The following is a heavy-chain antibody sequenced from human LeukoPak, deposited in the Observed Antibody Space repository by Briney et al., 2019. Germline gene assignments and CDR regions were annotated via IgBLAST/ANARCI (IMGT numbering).Heavy chain of an antibody. Sequence: SVKVSCKASGGTFSSYVISWVRQAPGQGLEWMGRIIPILGIANYAQKFQGRVTITADKSTSTAYMELSSLRSEDTAVYYCASPPADYYDSRDYFNYWGQGTLVTVSS. CDR3: ASPPADYYDSRDYFNY. D-gene: IGHD3-22*01. CDR1: GGTFSSYV. CDR2: IIPILGIA. V-gene: IGHV1-69*04. J-gene: IGHJ4*02.